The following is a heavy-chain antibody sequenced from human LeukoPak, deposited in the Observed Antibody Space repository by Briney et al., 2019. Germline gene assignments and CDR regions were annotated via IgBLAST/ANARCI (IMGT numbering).Heavy chain of an antibody. D-gene: IGHD6-13*01. CDR2: INLSGST. Sequence: SETLSLTCVVCNGSISSSNWWSWFRQPPGKGLEWIGEINLSGSTNYNPSLKSRVTISVDRSKNQFSLKLSSVTAADTAVYYCARDSIVAAGIHDYWGQGTLVTVSS. V-gene: IGHV4-4*02. J-gene: IGHJ4*02. CDR3: ARDSIVAAGIHDY. CDR1: NGSISSSNW.